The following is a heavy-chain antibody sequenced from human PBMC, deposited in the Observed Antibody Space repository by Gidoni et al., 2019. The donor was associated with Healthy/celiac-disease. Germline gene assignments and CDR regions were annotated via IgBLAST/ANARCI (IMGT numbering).Heavy chain of an antibody. D-gene: IGHD3-10*01. V-gene: IGHV2-5*02. CDR3: AHALTYYYGSGSSRSFDY. CDR2: IYWDDDK. CDR1: GFSLSTSRVV. Sequence: HITLKESGPTLVKPTQTLTLTCTFSGFSLSTSRVVVGWIRQPPGKALEWLALIYWDDDKRYSPSLKSRLTITKDTAKNQVVLTMTNMDPVDTATYYCAHALTYYYGSGSSRSFDYWGQGTLVTVSS. J-gene: IGHJ4*02.